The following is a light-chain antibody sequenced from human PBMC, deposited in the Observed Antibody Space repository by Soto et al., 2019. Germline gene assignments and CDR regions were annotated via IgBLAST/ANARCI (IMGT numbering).Light chain of an antibody. CDR1: SSDVGGYNY. CDR2: EVS. CDR3: SSYAGSNNLV. J-gene: IGLJ1*01. V-gene: IGLV2-8*01. Sequence: HSALTQPPSASGSPGQSVTISCTGTSSDVGGYNYVSWYQQHPGKAPKLMIYEVSKRPSGVPDRFSGSKSGNTAYLTVSGLQAEDEADYYCSSYAGSNNLVFGTGTKVTV.